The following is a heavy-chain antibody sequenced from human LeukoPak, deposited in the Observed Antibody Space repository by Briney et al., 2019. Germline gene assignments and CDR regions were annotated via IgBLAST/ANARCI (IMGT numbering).Heavy chain of an antibody. J-gene: IGHJ3*02. CDR1: GFIFSSYW. V-gene: IGHV3-74*01. CDR3: AREGNSGWRDDGFDI. D-gene: IGHD6-19*01. Sequence: PGGSLRLSCAASGFIFSSYWMHWVRQAPGKGLVWVSRIHSDGSDTTYADPVKGRFTISRDNAKNTLYLQMNSLRAEDTAVYYCAREGNSGWRDDGFDIWGQGTMVTVSS. CDR2: IHSDGSDT.